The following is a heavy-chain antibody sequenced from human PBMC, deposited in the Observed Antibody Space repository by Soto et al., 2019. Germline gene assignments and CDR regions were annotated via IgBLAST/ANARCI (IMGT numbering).Heavy chain of an antibody. D-gene: IGHD5-12*01. CDR1: GFTFSGSA. Sequence: EVQLVESGGGLVQPGGSLKLSCAASGFTFSGSAMHWVRQASGKGLEWVCRVRSKPNNYATSYAASVKGRFTISRDDSKNTAYLQMNSLKTEDTALYYCTSTWGRVATNAEATRTYDYWGQGTLVTVSS. CDR2: VRSKPNNYAT. V-gene: IGHV3-73*01. CDR3: TSTWGRVATNAEATRTYDY. J-gene: IGHJ4*02.